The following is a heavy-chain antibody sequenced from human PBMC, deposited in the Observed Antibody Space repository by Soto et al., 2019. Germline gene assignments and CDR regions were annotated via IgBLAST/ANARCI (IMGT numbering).Heavy chain of an antibody. CDR3: ARDKITGLFDY. J-gene: IGHJ4*02. Sequence: SETLSLTCAVQGGSFSGYIWTWIRQPPGKGLQWIGQINHSGSTYYNPSLKSRVTISVDTSKNQFSLKLTSVTAADTAVYYCARDKITGLFDYWGQGTLVTVSS. D-gene: IGHD2-8*02. CDR2: INHSGST. V-gene: IGHV4-34*01. CDR1: GGSFSGYI.